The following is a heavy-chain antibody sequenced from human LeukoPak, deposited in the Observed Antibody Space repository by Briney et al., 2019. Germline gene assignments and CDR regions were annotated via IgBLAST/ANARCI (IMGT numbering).Heavy chain of an antibody. CDR1: GFTVSSNY. Sequence: GGSLRLSCAASGFTVSSNYMSWVRQAPGKGLEWVSVIYSGGSTYYADSVKGRFTISRDNSKNTLYLQMNSLRAEDTAVYYCARVLSLGYGGNLRYYYGMDVWGQGTTVTVSS. D-gene: IGHD4-23*01. CDR2: IYSGGST. J-gene: IGHJ6*02. CDR3: ARVLSLGYGGNLRYYYGMDV. V-gene: IGHV3-53*01.